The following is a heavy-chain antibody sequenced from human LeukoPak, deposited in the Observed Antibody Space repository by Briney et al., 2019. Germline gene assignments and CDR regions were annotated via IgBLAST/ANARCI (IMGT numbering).Heavy chain of an antibody. Sequence: PGGSLRLSCAASGFTFSSYSMNWVHQAPGKGLEWVSSISSSSSYIYYADSVKGRFTISRDNAKNSLYLQMNSLRAEDTAVYYCARDNELLLDRSAFDIWGQGTMVTVSS. D-gene: IGHD2-15*01. J-gene: IGHJ3*02. V-gene: IGHV3-21*01. CDR3: ARDNELLLDRSAFDI. CDR1: GFTFSSYS. CDR2: ISSSSSYI.